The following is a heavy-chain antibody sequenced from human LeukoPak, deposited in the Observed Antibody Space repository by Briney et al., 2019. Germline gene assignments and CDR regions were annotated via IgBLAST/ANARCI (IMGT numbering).Heavy chain of an antibody. V-gene: IGHV1-2*02. CDR2: INPTSGAT. J-gene: IGHJ4*02. CDR3: ATGVNFDY. Sequence: ASVTVSFKSTGNTFTVSYMHWVRRAPGQGIEWMGWINPTSGATNYAQKFQVTVTMTRDTSITTAYMELSSLRSDDTAIFYCATGVNFDYWGEGTLVSVSS. CDR1: GNTFTVSY.